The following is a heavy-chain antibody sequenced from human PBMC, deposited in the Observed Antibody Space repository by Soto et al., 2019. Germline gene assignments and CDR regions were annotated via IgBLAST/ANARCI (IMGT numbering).Heavy chain of an antibody. D-gene: IGHD2-15*01. Sequence: ASVKVSCKASGYTFTSYGISWVRQAPGQGLEWMGWISAYNGDTNYAQKLQGRVTMTTDTSTSTVYMELRSLRSDDTAVYYCARDRCSGGSCYSAEYFQHWGQGTLVTVSS. CDR3: ARDRCSGGSCYSAEYFQH. J-gene: IGHJ1*01. CDR2: ISAYNGDT. V-gene: IGHV1-18*01. CDR1: GYTFTSYG.